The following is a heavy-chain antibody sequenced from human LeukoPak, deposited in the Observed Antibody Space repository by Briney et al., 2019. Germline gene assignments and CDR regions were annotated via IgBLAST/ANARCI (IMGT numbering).Heavy chain of an antibody. CDR2: ISGSGGST. D-gene: IGHD6-19*01. J-gene: IGHJ6*02. CDR3: AKEWSSSGWYNYYYGMDV. V-gene: IGHV3-23*01. Sequence: GGSLRLSCAASGFTFSSYAMSWVRQAPGKGLEWVPAISGSGGSTYYADSVKGRFTISRDNSKNTLYLQMNSLRAEDTAVYYCAKEWSSSGWYNYYYGMDVWGQGTTVTVSS. CDR1: GFTFSSYA.